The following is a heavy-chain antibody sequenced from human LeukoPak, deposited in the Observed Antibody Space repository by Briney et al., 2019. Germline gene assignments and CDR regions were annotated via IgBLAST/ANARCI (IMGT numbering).Heavy chain of an antibody. CDR2: IYPGDSDT. CDR1: GYSFITYW. D-gene: IGHD3-22*01. V-gene: IGHV5-51*01. CDR3: ARARHDSSGYYRFDY. Sequence: GESLKISCKTSGYSFITYWIGWVRQLPGKGLEWMGIIYPGDSDTRYSPSFQGQVTISADKSISTAYLQWSSLKASDTAMYYCARARHDSSGYYRFDYWGQGTLVTV. J-gene: IGHJ4*02.